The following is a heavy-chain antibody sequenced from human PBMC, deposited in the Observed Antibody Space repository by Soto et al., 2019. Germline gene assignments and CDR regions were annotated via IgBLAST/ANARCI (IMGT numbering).Heavy chain of an antibody. CDR2: ISTYNGNT. J-gene: IGHJ6*03. Sequence: QVQLMQSVAEVKKPGASVKVSCKASGYPFTSYSISWVRQAPGQGLEWRGWISTYNGNTNYAQKFQGRLSMTTDTSTSPASREVRRLSSDDPAVYYFARGVDYFYQYMDVWGKGTTVTVSS. CDR3: ARGVDYFYQYMDV. V-gene: IGHV1-18*01. CDR1: GYPFTSYS.